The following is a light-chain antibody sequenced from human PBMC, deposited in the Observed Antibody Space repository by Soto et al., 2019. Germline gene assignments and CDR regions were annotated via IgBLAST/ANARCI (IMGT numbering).Light chain of an antibody. Sequence: QSVLTQPPSVSAAPGQKVTLSCSGSTSNIGSSYVSWYQQFPGTAPKLLIYDNNKRPSEIPDRFSGFKAGTSATLDITGLQTGDEADYYCGTWDMSLTAGVFGGGTKLTVL. CDR2: DNN. V-gene: IGLV1-51*01. J-gene: IGLJ2*01. CDR1: TSNIGSSY. CDR3: GTWDMSLTAGV.